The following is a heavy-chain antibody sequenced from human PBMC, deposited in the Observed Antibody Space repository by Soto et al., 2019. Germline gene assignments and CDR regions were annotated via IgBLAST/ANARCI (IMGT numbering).Heavy chain of an antibody. CDR1: GFTFSDHY. V-gene: IGHV3-72*01. Sequence: GGSLRLSCAASGFTFSDHYMDWVRQAPGKGLEWVGRIRNKANSYTTEYAASVKGRFTVSRDDSKNSLYLQMNSLRTEDTAVYYCVRLGLSSIPSRPYHYGMDVWGQGTTVTVSS. CDR2: IRNKANSYTT. D-gene: IGHD6-6*01. J-gene: IGHJ6*02. CDR3: VRLGLSSIPSRPYHYGMDV.